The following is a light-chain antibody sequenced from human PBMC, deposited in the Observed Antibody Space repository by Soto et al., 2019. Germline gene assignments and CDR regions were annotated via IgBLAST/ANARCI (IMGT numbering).Light chain of an antibody. CDR1: SSNIGNNY. J-gene: IGLJ1*01. CDR3: GTWDSSLSVGYV. Sequence: QSVLTQPPSVSAAPGQKVTISCSGSSSNIGNNYVSWYQQLPGTAPKLLIYDNNKRPSGIPDRFSGSKSGTSATLGITGLQTGDEADYYCGTWDSSLSVGYVFGTGTMLTVL. CDR2: DNN. V-gene: IGLV1-51*01.